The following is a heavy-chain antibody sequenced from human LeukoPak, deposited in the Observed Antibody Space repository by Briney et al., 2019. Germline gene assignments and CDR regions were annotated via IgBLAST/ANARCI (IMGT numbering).Heavy chain of an antibody. CDR3: ARGVIWFGELFDYYGMDV. Sequence: ASVKVSCKASGYTFTGYYMHWVRQAPGQGLEWMGWINPNSGGTNYAQEFQGRVTMTRDTSISTAYMELCRLRSDDTAVYYCARGVIWFGELFDYYGMDVWGKGTTVTVSS. CDR1: GYTFTGYY. CDR2: INPNSGGT. D-gene: IGHD3-10*01. V-gene: IGHV1-2*02. J-gene: IGHJ6*04.